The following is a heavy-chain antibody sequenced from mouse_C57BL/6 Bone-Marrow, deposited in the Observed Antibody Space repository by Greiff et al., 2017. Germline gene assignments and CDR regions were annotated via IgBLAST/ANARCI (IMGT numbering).Heavy chain of an antibody. J-gene: IGHJ3*01. V-gene: IGHV5-6*01. Sequence: EVQVVESGGDLVKPGGSLKLSCAASGFTFSSYGMSWVRQTPDKRLEWVATISSGGSYTYYPDSVKGRFTISRDNAKNTLYLQMSRLKSEDTAMYYCARQNYGSRPFAYWGQGTLVTVSA. CDR1: GFTFSSYG. D-gene: IGHD1-1*01. CDR3: ARQNYGSRPFAY. CDR2: ISSGGSYT.